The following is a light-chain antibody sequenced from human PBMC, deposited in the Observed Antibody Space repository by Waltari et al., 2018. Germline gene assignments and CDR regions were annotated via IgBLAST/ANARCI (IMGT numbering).Light chain of an antibody. Sequence: EILMPQSPDTLSVSPGERATLSCRASLSVSSDLAWYQQNPGQAPRLLIYRASTRATDVPTRFRGSGSGTEFNLTISSLQSGDFALYYCHQYNHWPRTFGQGTKVEIK. J-gene: IGKJ1*01. CDR1: LSVSSD. V-gene: IGKV3-15*01. CDR3: HQYNHWPRT. CDR2: RAS.